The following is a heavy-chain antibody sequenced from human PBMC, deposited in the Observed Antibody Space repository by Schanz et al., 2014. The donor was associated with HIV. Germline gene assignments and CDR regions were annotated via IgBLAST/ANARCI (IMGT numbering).Heavy chain of an antibody. CDR3: AKSRGDSWPYGMDV. J-gene: IGHJ6*02. CDR1: GITFSSFG. V-gene: IGHV3-30*18. CDR2: ISYDGSSK. D-gene: IGHD4-17*01. Sequence: QVQLVESGGGVVQPWRSLRLSCAASGITFSSFGMHWVRQAPGKGLEWVAVISYDGSSKYYADSVKGRFTISRDSSKNTLYLQMNSLRAEDTAVYYCAKSRGDSWPYGMDVWGQGTTVTVSS.